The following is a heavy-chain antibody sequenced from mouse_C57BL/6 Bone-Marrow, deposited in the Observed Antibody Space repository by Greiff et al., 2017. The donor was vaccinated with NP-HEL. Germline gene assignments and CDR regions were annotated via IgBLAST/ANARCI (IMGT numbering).Heavy chain of an antibody. D-gene: IGHD1-1*01. CDR1: GFSLTSYG. V-gene: IGHV2-2*01. CDR2: FWSGGST. Sequence: VQLVESGPGLVQPSQSLSITCTVSGFSLTSYGVHWVRQSPGKGLEWLGVFWSGGSTVYNAAFISRLSICKDNSKTPVFFKMNSWQADDTAIYYCARNRKTTVVARAYWYFDDWGTGTTVTVSS. J-gene: IGHJ1*03. CDR3: ARNRKTTVVARAYWYFDD.